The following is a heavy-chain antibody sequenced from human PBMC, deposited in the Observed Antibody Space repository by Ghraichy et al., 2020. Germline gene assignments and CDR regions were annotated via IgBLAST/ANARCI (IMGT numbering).Heavy chain of an antibody. CDR1: GFTFSSYG. J-gene: IGHJ6*03. D-gene: IGHD4-23*01. Sequence: RGSLRLSCAASGFTFSSYGMHWVRQAPGKGLEWVAFIRYDGSNKYYADSVKGRFTISRDNSKNTLYLQMNSLRAEDTAVYYCAKAADYGGNSYYYYYMDVWGKGTTVTVSS. CDR2: IRYDGSNK. CDR3: AKAADYGGNSYYYYYMDV. V-gene: IGHV3-30*02.